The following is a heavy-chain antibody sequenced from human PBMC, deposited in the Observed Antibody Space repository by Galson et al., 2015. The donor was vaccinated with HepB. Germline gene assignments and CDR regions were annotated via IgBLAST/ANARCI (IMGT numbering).Heavy chain of an antibody. CDR1: GFTFSGSA. Sequence: SLRLSCAASGFTFSGSAMHWVRQASGKGLEWVGRIRSKANSYATAYAASVKGRFTISRDDSKNTAYLQMNSLKTEDTAVYYCTRFVEIQLWLPGAPFDYWGQGTLVTVSS. V-gene: IGHV3-73*01. J-gene: IGHJ4*02. CDR2: IRSKANSYAT. D-gene: IGHD5-18*01. CDR3: TRFVEIQLWLPGAPFDY.